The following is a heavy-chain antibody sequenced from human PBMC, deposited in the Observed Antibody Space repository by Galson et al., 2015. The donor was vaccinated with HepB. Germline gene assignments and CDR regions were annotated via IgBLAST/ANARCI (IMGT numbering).Heavy chain of an antibody. D-gene: IGHD3-10*01. CDR1: GGSITSYY. V-gene: IGHV4-59*08. CDR3: ARQRFGDAYYFDF. Sequence: ETLSLTCTVSGGSITSYYWSWIRQPPGKGLEWIGYVYYSGSTNYNPSLKSRVTISVDTSKNQFSLKLTSVTAADTAVYYCARQRFGDAYYFDFWGQGTLVTVSS. CDR2: VYYSGST. J-gene: IGHJ4*02.